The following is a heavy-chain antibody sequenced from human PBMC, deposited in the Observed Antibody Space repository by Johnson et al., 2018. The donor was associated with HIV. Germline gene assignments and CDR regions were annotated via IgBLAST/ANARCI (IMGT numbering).Heavy chain of an antibody. CDR2: ISYVGTNE. CDR1: GFTFSNSA. D-gene: IGHD3-22*01. CDR3: ATFYYDNRDYYELASFLTDASDI. V-gene: IGHV3-30*04. Sequence: QVQLVESGGGVVQPGRSLRLSCAASGFTFSNSAMHWVRQAPGKGLEWVAVISYVGTNEYYADSVKGRFTISRDNSKNTLYLQMNSLTAEDTAVYYCATFYYDNRDYYELASFLTDASDIWGQGT. J-gene: IGHJ3*02.